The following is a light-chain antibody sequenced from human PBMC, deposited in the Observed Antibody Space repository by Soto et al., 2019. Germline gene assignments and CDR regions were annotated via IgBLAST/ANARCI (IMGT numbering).Light chain of an antibody. CDR1: RFSIGSNT. V-gene: IGLV1-44*01. Sequence: QSVLTQPPSASGTPGQRVTISCSGSRFSIGSNTVNWYQHLPGPAPKLLIYSDNERPSGVPDRFSGSKSGTSASLAISGLQSEDEADYYCASWDDSLNGWVFGGGTKLTVL. CDR2: SDN. CDR3: ASWDDSLNGWV. J-gene: IGLJ3*02.